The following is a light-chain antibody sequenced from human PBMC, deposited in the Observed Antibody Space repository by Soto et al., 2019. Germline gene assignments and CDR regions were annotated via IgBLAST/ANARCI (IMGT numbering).Light chain of an antibody. J-gene: IGKJ4*01. Sequence: PGERATLSCRASQSVTSSYLALYQQKPGQAPRLLIYGASSRATGIPDRFSGSGSGTDFTLTISRLEPEDFAVYYCQQYGNSPLTFGGGTKVEIK. V-gene: IGKV3-20*01. CDR1: QSVTSSY. CDR2: GAS. CDR3: QQYGNSPLT.